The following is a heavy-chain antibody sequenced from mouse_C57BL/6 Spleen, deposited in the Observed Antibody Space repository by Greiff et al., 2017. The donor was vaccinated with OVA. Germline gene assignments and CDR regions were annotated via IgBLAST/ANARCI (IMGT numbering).Heavy chain of an antibody. D-gene: IGHD2-4*01. CDR2: IWSGGST. J-gene: IGHJ4*01. CDR3: ASFYDYDGEDY. Sequence: VKLVESGPGLVQPSQSLSITCTVSGFSLTSYGVHWVRQSPGKGLEWLGVIWSGGSTDYNAAFISRLSISKDNSKSQVFLKMNRLQADDTAIYYCASFYDYDGEDYWGQGTSVTVSS. CDR1: GFSLTSYG. V-gene: IGHV2-2*01.